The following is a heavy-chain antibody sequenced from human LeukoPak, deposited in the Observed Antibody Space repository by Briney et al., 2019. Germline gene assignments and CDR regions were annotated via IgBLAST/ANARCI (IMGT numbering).Heavy chain of an antibody. CDR2: ISGSGGST. CDR1: GFTFSSYA. Sequence: PGGPLRLSCAASGFTFSSYAMSWVRQAPGKGLEWVSAISGSGGSTYYADSVKGRFTISRDNSKNTLYLQMNSLRAEDTAVYYCAKDRIVVVPAAPDYWGQGTLVTVSS. CDR3: AKDRIVVVPAAPDY. D-gene: IGHD2-2*01. J-gene: IGHJ4*02. V-gene: IGHV3-23*01.